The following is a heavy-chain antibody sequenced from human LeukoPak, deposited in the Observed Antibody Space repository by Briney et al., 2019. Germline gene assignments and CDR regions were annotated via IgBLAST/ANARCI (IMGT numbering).Heavy chain of an antibody. CDR2: I. J-gene: IGHJ4*02. Sequence: GGSLRLSCAASGFTFNSYAMNWVRQAPGKGLEWISAIYADSVKGRFTISGDNAKNTVSLQLNSLRAEDTAIYYCAKTYRDYFDYWGRGTLVTVSS. CDR3: AKTYRDYFDY. CDR1: GFTFNSYA. V-gene: IGHV3-23*01. D-gene: IGHD5-18*01.